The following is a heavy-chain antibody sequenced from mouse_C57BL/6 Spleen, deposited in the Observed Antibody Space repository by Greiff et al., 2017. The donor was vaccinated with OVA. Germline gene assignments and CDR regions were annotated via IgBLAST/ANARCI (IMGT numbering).Heavy chain of an antibody. CDR3: ARQCPDNDYVAYFDV. CDR2: ISNLAYSI. Sequence: DVQLVESGGGLVQPGGSLKLSCAASGFTFSDYGMAWVRQAPRKGPEWVAYISNLAYSIYYADTVTGRFTISRENAKNTLYLEMSSLRSEDTAMYYCARQCPDNDYVAYFDVWGTGTTVTVSS. V-gene: IGHV5-15*01. D-gene: IGHD2-4*01. CDR1: GFTFSDYG. J-gene: IGHJ1*03.